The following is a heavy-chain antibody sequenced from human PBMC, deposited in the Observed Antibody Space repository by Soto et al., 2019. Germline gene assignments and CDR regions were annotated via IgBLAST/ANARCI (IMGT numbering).Heavy chain of an antibody. CDR1: GGSISSGDYY. CDR2: IYYSGST. V-gene: IGHV4-30-4*01. J-gene: IGHJ4*02. Sequence: SETLSLTCTVSGGSISSGDYYWSWIRQPPGKGLEWIGYIYYSGSTYYNPSLKSRVTISVDTSKNQFSLKLSSVTAADTAVYYCARVGTMTTFDYWGQGTLVTVSS. D-gene: IGHD3-22*01. CDR3: ARVGTMTTFDY.